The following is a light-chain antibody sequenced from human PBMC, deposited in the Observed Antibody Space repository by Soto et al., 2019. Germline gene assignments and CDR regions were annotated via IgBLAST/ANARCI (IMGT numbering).Light chain of an antibody. V-gene: IGKV3-20*01. CDR3: QQYSMAPLT. J-gene: IGKJ1*01. Sequence: EIVLTQSPGTLSLSPGERATLSCRASQSVSSSYLAWYQQKPGQAPRLVIFGASSRATGIPDRFSASGSGTDFTLTISRLEPEDFAVYYCQQYSMAPLTFGQGTKVDIK. CDR1: QSVSSSY. CDR2: GAS.